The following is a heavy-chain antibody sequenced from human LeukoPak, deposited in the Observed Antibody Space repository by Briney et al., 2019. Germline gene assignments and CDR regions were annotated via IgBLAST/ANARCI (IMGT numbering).Heavy chain of an antibody. CDR1: GGSISSGSYY. CDR3: ARTPVGYSSSWYGQWEAFDI. V-gene: IGHV4-61*02. J-gene: IGHJ3*02. Sequence: SETLSLTCTVSGGSISSGSYYWSWIRQPAGKGLEWIGRIYTSGSTNYNPSLKSRVTISVDTSKNQFSLKLSSVTAADTAVYYCARTPVGYSSSWYGQWEAFDIWGQGTMVTVSS. CDR2: IYTSGST. D-gene: IGHD6-13*01.